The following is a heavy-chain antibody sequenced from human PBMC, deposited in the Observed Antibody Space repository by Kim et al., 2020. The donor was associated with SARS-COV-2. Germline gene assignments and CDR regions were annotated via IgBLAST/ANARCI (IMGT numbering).Heavy chain of an antibody. D-gene: IGHD2-8*01. Sequence: ASVKVSCKAAGYTFTGYYMHWVRQAPGQGLEWMGRINPNSGGTNYAQKFQGRVTMTRDTSISTAYMELSRLRSDDTAVYYCARGSGGNGVPDLMVDYWGQGTLVTVSS. V-gene: IGHV1-2*06. J-gene: IGHJ4*02. CDR2: INPNSGGT. CDR1: GYTFTGYY. CDR3: ARGSGGNGVPDLMVDY.